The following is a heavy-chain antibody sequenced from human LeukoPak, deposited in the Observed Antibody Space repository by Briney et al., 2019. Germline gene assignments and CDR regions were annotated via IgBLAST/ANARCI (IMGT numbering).Heavy chain of an antibody. D-gene: IGHD3-10*01. Sequence: SETLSLTCTVSGGSISRYYWSWIRRPPGKGLEWTGYIDDSGNTNYNPSLKSQVTISVDKSKNQFSLKLSFVTAADTAMYYCARSDYHNSGSHTVFDAFDIWGQGTRVTVSS. V-gene: IGHV4-59*01. CDR1: GGSISRYY. CDR3: ARSDYHNSGSHTVFDAFDI. J-gene: IGHJ3*02. CDR2: IDDSGNT.